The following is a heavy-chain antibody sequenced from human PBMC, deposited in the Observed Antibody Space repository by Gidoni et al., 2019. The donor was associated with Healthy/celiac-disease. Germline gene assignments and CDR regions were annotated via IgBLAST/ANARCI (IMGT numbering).Heavy chain of an antibody. CDR2: ISYDGSNK. D-gene: IGHD6-13*01. CDR1: GFPFSSYG. J-gene: IGHJ6*02. Sequence: QVQLVESGGGVVQPGRSLRLSCAASGFPFSSYGMHWVRQAPGKGLEWVAVISYDGSNKYYADSVKGRFTISRDNSKNTLYLQMNSLRAEDTAVYYCAKVTGGIAAAGTPYYYYGMDVWGQGTTVTVSS. V-gene: IGHV3-30*18. CDR3: AKVTGGIAAAGTPYYYYGMDV.